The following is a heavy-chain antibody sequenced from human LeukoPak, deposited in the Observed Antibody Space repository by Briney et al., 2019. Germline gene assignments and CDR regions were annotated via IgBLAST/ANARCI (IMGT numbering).Heavy chain of an antibody. D-gene: IGHD3-3*02. CDR1: GFTFSSYV. CDR3: AKPRGGLAYYMDV. Sequence: QSGGSLRLSCAASGFTFSSYVMSWVRHAPGKGLERVSGISGSGGNTYYADSVKGRFTISRDNSKNTLSLQMNSLRAEDTAVYYCAKPRGGLAYYMDVWGKGTTVTVSS. J-gene: IGHJ6*03. CDR2: ISGSGGNT. V-gene: IGHV3-23*01.